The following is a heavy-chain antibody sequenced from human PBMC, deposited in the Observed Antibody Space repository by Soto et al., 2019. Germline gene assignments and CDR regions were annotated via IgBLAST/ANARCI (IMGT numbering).Heavy chain of an antibody. V-gene: IGHV3-11*01. CDR1: GFSFRDYF. J-gene: IGHJ4*02. CDR2: IGPYGNSI. D-gene: IGHD2-21*01. CDR3: ARDDHTYGVY. Sequence: GEYLKISCAASGFSFRDYFMSWLRQAPGKGLEWVSYIGPYGNSIYYADSVKGRFTISRDDATKSLHLHMNSLRTDDTAVYYCARDDHTYGVYWGQGTPVTVSS.